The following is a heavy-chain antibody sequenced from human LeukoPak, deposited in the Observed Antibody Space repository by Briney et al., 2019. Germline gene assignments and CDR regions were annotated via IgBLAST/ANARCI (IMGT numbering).Heavy chain of an antibody. J-gene: IGHJ6*02. CDR3: ARGGGNNAIFGVVTYGMDV. Sequence: GGSLRLSCAACGFTFGNYAMSWVRQAPGKGLQWVSAMSATGGSTYYSDCVKGRFTISRDDSKNTLYLQMNSLRPEDTAVYYCARGGGNNAIFGVVTYGMDVWGQGTTVTVSS. D-gene: IGHD3-3*01. V-gene: IGHV3-23*01. CDR2: MSATGGST. CDR1: GFTFGNYA.